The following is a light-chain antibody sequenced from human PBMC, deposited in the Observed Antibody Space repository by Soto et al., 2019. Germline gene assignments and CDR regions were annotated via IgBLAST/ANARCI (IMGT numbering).Light chain of an antibody. V-gene: IGKV1-16*02. CDR1: QGIRHY. J-gene: IGKJ4*01. Sequence: DIQVTQSPSSLSASVGDRVTITCRASQGIRHYLAWFQQKPGTAPKSLIYAASVLQSGVPSKFSGNASGTEFTLAINSLQPEDFATYYCQQLNSHLLTFGGGTKVEIK. CDR3: QQLNSHLLT. CDR2: AAS.